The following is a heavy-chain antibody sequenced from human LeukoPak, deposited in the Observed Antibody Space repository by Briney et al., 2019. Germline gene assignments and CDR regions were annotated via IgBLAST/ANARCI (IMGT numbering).Heavy chain of an antibody. Sequence: TSSETLSLTCAVYGGSFSGYYWSWLRQPPGKGLEWIGEINHSGSTNYNPSLKSRVTISVDTSKNQFSLKLSSVTAGATAVYYCARGHRAVAVFDYWGQGTLVTVSS. D-gene: IGHD6-19*01. V-gene: IGHV4-34*01. J-gene: IGHJ4*02. CDR1: GGSFSGYY. CDR2: INHSGST. CDR3: ARGHRAVAVFDY.